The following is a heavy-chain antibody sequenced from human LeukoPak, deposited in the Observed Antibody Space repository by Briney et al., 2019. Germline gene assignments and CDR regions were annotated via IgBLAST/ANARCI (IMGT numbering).Heavy chain of an antibody. Sequence: PGESLKISCKGSGYSFTSYWISWVRQMPGKGLEWMGRIDPSDSYTNYSPSFQGHVTISADKSISTAYLQWSSLKASDTAMYYCARRVLGGYCSGGSCYETFDYWGQGTLVTVSS. CDR3: ARRVLGGYCSGGSCYETFDY. CDR2: IDPSDSYT. V-gene: IGHV5-10-1*01. D-gene: IGHD2-15*01. CDR1: GYSFTSYW. J-gene: IGHJ4*02.